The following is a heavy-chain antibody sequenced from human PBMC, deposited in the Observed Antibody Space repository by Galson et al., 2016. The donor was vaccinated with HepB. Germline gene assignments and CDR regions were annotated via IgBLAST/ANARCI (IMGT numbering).Heavy chain of an antibody. CDR3: AKGRNYYDNSGYFAD. CDR2: ISGRGDNI. V-gene: IGHV3-23*01. CDR1: GFTFTNHA. J-gene: IGHJ4*02. Sequence: SLRLSCAASGFTFTNHAMSWVGQAPGKGLEWVSTISGRGDNIYYADSVKGRLTISRDNSKNTLFLQMNSLRAEDTAVYYCAKGRNYYDNSGYFADWGQGTLVTVSS. D-gene: IGHD3-22*01.